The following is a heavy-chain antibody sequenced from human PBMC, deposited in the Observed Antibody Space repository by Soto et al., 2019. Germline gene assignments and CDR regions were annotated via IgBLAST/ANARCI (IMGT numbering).Heavy chain of an antibody. V-gene: IGHV3-30*18. CDR3: TKGSYSGIYSDFDY. Sequence: VGSLRLSCEASGFTFGSYGMYWVRQAPGKGLEWVAGISYDGSKKYYADSVKGRFTISRDNSKNTLYLQMSSLGAEDTAVYYCTKGSYSGIYSDFDYWGQGTLVTVS. D-gene: IGHD1-26*01. J-gene: IGHJ4*02. CDR1: GFTFGSYG. CDR2: ISYDGSKK.